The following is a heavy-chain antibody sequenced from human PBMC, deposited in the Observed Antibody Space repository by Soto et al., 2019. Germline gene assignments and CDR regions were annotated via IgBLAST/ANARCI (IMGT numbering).Heavy chain of an antibody. J-gene: IGHJ6*04. CDR3: AGSAGHNRRKAPYCYYDYGKSV. D-gene: IGHD2-15*01. V-gene: IGHV3-48*03. Sequence: GGSLRLSCVASGFTFSSYEMNWVRQAPGEGLEWISYIRGGGTTIYYADSVKGRFTISRDNTKNSIYLQMNSLTPEDTAAYSCAGSAGHNRRKAPYCYYDYGKSVVGKGNTGTVAS. CDR2: IRGGGTTI. CDR1: GFTFSSYE.